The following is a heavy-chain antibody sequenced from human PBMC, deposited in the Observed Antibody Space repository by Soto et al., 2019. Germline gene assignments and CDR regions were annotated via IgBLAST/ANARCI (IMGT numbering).Heavy chain of an antibody. D-gene: IGHD3-22*01. Sequence: PGGSLRLSCATSGFSFRTFWLNWVRQAPGRGLEWVANINQDGTEKYYVDSVKGRFTISRDNAQNSLYLQMNSLRAEDTAVYYCAKDRVPNDSSGYYSILTDSWGQGTVVTVSS. V-gene: IGHV3-7*05. CDR1: GFSFRTFW. CDR3: AKDRVPNDSSGYYSILTDS. J-gene: IGHJ4*02. CDR2: INQDGTEK.